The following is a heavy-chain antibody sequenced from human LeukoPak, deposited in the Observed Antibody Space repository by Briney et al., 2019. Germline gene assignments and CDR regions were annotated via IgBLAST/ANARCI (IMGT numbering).Heavy chain of an antibody. D-gene: IGHD3-3*01. J-gene: IGHJ4*02. CDR3: ARDPYYYDFWSGYYTLFDY. CDR1: GLTFSSYW. CDR2: INSDGSST. Sequence: AGGSLRLSCAASGLTFSSYWMHWVRHAPGKGLVWVSRINSDGSSTSYADSVKGRFTISRDNAENTLYLQMNSLRAEDTAVYYCARDPYYYDFWSGYYTLFDYWGQGTLVTVSS. V-gene: IGHV3-74*01.